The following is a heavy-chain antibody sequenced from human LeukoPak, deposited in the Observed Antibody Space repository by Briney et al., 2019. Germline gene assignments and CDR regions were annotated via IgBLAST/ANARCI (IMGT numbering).Heavy chain of an antibody. CDR3: ARVRGYDSSGYYYGLSFDY. V-gene: IGHV1-46*01. CDR2: INPSGGST. J-gene: IGHJ4*02. CDR1: GYTFTSYY. D-gene: IGHD3-22*01. Sequence: ASVKVSCRASGYTFTSYYMHWVRQAPGQGLEWMGIINPSGGSTSYAQKFQGRVTMTRDTSTSTVYMELSSLRSEDTAVYYCARVRGYDSSGYYYGLSFDYWGQGTLVTVSS.